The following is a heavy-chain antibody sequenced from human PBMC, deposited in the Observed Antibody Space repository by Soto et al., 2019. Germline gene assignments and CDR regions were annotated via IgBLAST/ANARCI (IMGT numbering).Heavy chain of an antibody. Sequence: TLSLTCTVSGGSISSSSYYWGWIRQPPGKGLEWIGSIYYSGSTYYNPSLKSRVTISVDTSKNQFSLKLSSVTAADTAVYYCASRRSMVRGVNDAFDIWGQGTMVTVSS. CDR3: ASRRSMVRGVNDAFDI. D-gene: IGHD3-10*01. CDR1: GGSISSSSYY. CDR2: IYYSGST. J-gene: IGHJ3*02. V-gene: IGHV4-39*01.